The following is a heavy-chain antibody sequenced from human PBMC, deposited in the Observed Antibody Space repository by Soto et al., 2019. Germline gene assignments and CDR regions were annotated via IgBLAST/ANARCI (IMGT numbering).Heavy chain of an antibody. CDR3: AHRPGGSGWRYYFDY. J-gene: IGHJ4*02. CDR1: GFSLTSTGVG. V-gene: IGHV2-5*01. Sequence: SGPTLVNPTQTLTLTCSFSGFSLTSTGVGVGWFRQPPGKALEWFGLTYWNDDDRYRSSLRSRLTITKDTSKNQVVLTMTNMDPEDTATYYCAHRPGGSGWRYYFDYWGQGTLVTVSS. D-gene: IGHD6-19*01. CDR2: TYWNDDD.